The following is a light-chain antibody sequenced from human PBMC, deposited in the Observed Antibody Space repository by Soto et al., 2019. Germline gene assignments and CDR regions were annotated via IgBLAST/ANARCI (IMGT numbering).Light chain of an antibody. J-gene: IGLJ1*01. V-gene: IGLV1-51*01. CDR3: RKWDDSVVSYV. Sequence: QSVLTQPPLVSGAPGQRVTISCSGTSTNLGDNYVSWYQHLPGTAPTLVVYDNDRRPSELPGRFSGSKSGTSATLVISGLQTGAEADYYCRKWDDSVVSYVFGTGTKLTVL. CDR2: DND. CDR1: STNLGDNY.